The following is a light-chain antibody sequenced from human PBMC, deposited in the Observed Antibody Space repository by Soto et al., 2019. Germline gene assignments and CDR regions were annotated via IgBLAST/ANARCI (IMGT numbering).Light chain of an antibody. Sequence: DIQLTQSPSFLSPSVGDRVTITCRASQAMNRDLAWYQQRPGTAPKLLIYAASILQSGVPSRFSGSGFGTLFTLTISSLQPEDAGTYFCQQITSYPYTFGQGTKLEIK. J-gene: IGKJ2*01. V-gene: IGKV1-9*01. CDR1: QAMNRD. CDR3: QQITSYPYT. CDR2: AAS.